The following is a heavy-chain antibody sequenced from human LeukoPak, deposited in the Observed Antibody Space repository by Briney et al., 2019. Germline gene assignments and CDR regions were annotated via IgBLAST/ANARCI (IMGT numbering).Heavy chain of an antibody. V-gene: IGHV4-31*03. CDR3: ARAMLRYFDWRESINDAFDI. CDR1: GGSISSGGYY. J-gene: IGHJ3*02. Sequence: PSQTLSLTCTVSGGSISSGGYYWSWIRQHPGKGLEWIGYIYYSGSTYYNPSLKSRVTISVDTSKNQFSLKLSSVTAADTAVYYCARAMLRYFDWRESINDAFDIWGQGTMVTVSS. D-gene: IGHD3-9*01. CDR2: IYYSGST.